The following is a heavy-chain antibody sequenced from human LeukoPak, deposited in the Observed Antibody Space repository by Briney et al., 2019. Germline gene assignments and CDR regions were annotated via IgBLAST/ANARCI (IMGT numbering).Heavy chain of an antibody. Sequence: SETLSLTCTVSGGSISSYYWSWIRQPPGKGLEWIGYIYYSGSTNYNPSLKSRVTISVDTSKNQFSLKLSSVTAADTAVYYCARGKYDFWSGYPSDYYYYYYMDVWGKGTTVTVSS. CDR2: IYYSGST. CDR1: GGSISSYY. J-gene: IGHJ6*03. D-gene: IGHD3-3*01. V-gene: IGHV4-59*01. CDR3: ARGKYDFWSGYPSDYYYYYYMDV.